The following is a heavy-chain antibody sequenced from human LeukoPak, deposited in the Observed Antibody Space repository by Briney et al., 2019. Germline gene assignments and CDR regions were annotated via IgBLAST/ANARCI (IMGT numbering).Heavy chain of an antibody. Sequence: GGSLRLSCAASGFTFSSYSMSWVRQAPGKGLEWVSSISSSSSYIYYADSVKGRFTISRDNAKNSLYLQMNSLRAEDTAVYYCARDHLFYYDTSGYYPWGQGTLVTVSS. D-gene: IGHD3-22*01. V-gene: IGHV3-21*01. CDR2: ISSSSSYI. J-gene: IGHJ5*02. CDR3: ARDHLFYYDTSGYYP. CDR1: GFTFSSYS.